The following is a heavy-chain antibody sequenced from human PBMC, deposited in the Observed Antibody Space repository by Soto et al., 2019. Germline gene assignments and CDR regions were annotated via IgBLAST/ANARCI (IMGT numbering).Heavy chain of an antibody. Sequence: PSETLSLTCTVSGGSISSGGYYWSWIRQHPGKGLEWIGYIYYSGSTYYNPSLKSRVTISVDTSKNQFSLKLSSVTAADTAVYYCARGGIAVAGTTPHYYYGMDVWGQGTTVTVSS. J-gene: IGHJ6*02. V-gene: IGHV4-31*03. CDR3: ARGGIAVAGTTPHYYYGMDV. CDR1: GGSISSGGYY. CDR2: IYYSGST. D-gene: IGHD6-19*01.